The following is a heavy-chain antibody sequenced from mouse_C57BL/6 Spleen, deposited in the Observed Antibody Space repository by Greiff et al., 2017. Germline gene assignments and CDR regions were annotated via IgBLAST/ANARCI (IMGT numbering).Heavy chain of an antibody. V-gene: IGHV1-53*01. J-gene: IGHJ4*01. CDR1: CYTFTSYW. D-gene: IGHD1-1*01. CDR2: INPSNGGT. CDR3: ARSITRVSMDY. Sequence: QVPLPQPGTELVKPGASVKLSRQASCYTFTSYWVHLVKPRPGQGLELIGNINPSNGGTNYNEKFKSKATLTVDKSSSTAYMQLSSLTSEDSAVYYCARSITRVSMDYWGQGTSVTVSS.